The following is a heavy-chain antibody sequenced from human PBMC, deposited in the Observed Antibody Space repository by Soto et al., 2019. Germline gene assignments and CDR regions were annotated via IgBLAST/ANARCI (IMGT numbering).Heavy chain of an antibody. D-gene: IGHD2-15*01. J-gene: IGHJ5*02. Sequence: QVRLQESGPGLVKPSETLSLTCTVSGDSIGSVKYHWGWIRQSPGKGLEWIGSMYSTGSTQYNPSLKSRVTMSVDTSTNQFSLKLRSVTAADTAIYYCARRPVRGGNSGVGFDPWGQATLVTVSS. CDR3: ARRPVRGGNSGVGFDP. V-gene: IGHV4-39*01. CDR1: GDSIGSVKYH. CDR2: MYSTGST.